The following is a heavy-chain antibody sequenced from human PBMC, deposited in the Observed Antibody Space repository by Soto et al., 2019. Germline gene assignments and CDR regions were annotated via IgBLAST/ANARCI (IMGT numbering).Heavy chain of an antibody. Sequence: ASVKVSYKVSGYTLTELSMHWVRQAPGKGLEWMGGFDPEDGETIYAQKFQGRVTMTEDTSTDTAYMELSSLRSEDTAVYYCATNVLMVYAAVAFDIWGQGTMVTVSS. CDR2: FDPEDGET. D-gene: IGHD2-8*01. CDR1: GYTLTELS. V-gene: IGHV1-24*01. CDR3: ATNVLMVYAAVAFDI. J-gene: IGHJ3*02.